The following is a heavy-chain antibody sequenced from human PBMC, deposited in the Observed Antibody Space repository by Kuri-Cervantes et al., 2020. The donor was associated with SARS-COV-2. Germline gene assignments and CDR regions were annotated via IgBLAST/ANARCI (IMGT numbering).Heavy chain of an antibody. J-gene: IGHJ3*02. V-gene: IGHV4-4*07. CDR2: IHSSGKT. CDR1: GDSIADYY. CDR3: ARDIIVVMSDAGEPSGDAFDI. D-gene: IGHD2-15*01. Sequence: SETLSLTCTVSGDSIADYYWSWIRQAAGKGPEWIGHIHSSGKTNYNPSLRGRVTMSQDMSKNQFSLKLRSVTAADTAVYYCARDIIVVMSDAGEPSGDAFDIWGQGTMVTVSS.